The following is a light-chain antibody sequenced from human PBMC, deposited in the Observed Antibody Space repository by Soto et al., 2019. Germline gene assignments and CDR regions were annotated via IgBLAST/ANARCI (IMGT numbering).Light chain of an antibody. CDR3: QQYDNRPPDT. Sequence: DIQMTQSPSSLSASVGDRVTITCQAMQYMSNYLNWYQQKPGKAPKLLIYDASNLETGVPSRFSGSGSGPDFTFTISSLQPEDIATYYCQQYDNRPPDTFGQGTKLEIK. CDR2: DAS. CDR1: QYMSNY. J-gene: IGKJ2*01. V-gene: IGKV1-33*01.